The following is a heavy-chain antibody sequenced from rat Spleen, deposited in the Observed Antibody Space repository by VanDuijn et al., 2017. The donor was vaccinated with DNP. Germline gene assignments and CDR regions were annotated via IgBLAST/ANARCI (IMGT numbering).Heavy chain of an antibody. J-gene: IGHJ2*01. CDR1: GFTFSDHN. CDR2: ISYDGSDT. Sequence: EVQLVESGGGLVQPGRSLKLSCAASGFTFSDHNMAWVRQAPKKGLEWVATISYDGSDTYYRDSVKGRFTISRDNVQDTLYLQMSRLGSEDSAIYYCARGPNYGGFLDYFDYWGQGVMVTVSS. D-gene: IGHD1-11*01. V-gene: IGHV5-7*01. CDR3: ARGPNYGGFLDYFDY.